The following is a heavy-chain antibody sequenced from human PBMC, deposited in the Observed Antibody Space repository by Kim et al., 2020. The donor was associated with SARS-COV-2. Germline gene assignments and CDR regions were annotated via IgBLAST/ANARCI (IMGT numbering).Heavy chain of an antibody. CDR2: IKQDGSAN. CDR3: ALDIRGSWFYP. Sequence: GGSLRLSCVASGFTFSSYSMSWVRQAPGKGLEWVANIKQDGSANYSIDSVKGRIIISRDNAKNLMHLQMSVLRAEDTAVYYCALDIRGSWFYPWGEGALV. V-gene: IGHV3-7*01. J-gene: IGHJ5*02. CDR1: GFTFSSYS. D-gene: IGHD3-10*01.